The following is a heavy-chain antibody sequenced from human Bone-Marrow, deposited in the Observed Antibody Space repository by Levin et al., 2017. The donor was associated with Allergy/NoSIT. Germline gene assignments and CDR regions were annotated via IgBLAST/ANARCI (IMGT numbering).Heavy chain of an antibody. CDR2: IRSKANSYAT. V-gene: IGHV3-73*01. J-gene: IGHJ4*02. CDR3: TSHLYGDDFWTGYLGY. CDR1: GFTFSGAA. Sequence: GGSLRLSCAASGFTFSGAAMHWVRQASGKGLEWVGRIRSKANSYATEYAASVKGRFTVSRDDSKNAAYLKMNSLKAEDTAVYYCTSHLYGDDFWTGYLGYWGQGTLVTVSS. D-gene: IGHD3/OR15-3a*01.